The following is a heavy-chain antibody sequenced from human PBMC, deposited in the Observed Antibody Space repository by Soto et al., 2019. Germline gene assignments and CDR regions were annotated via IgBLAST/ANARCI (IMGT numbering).Heavy chain of an antibody. CDR1: NGSISGFY. CDR2: IHYSGRT. CDR3: VRVGVGIGNHFDS. V-gene: IGHV4-59*12. J-gene: IGHJ4*02. D-gene: IGHD1-26*01. Sequence: SETLSLTCSVSNGSISGFYWTWIRQPPGKILEWIGYIHYSGRTDYNPSLTSRATMSVDTSKNQFSLNLKSITAADTAVYYCVRVGVGIGNHFDSWGRGALVTVSS.